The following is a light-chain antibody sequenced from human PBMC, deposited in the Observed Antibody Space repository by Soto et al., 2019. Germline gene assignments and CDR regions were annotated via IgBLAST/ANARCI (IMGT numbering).Light chain of an antibody. CDR1: QSISSSY. CDR2: GAS. V-gene: IGKV3-20*01. CDR3: QQYSSTFWT. Sequence: EIVLTQSPGTLSLSPGERATLSCRASQSISSSYLAWYQQKPGQAPRLLVYGASSRATGIPDRFNGSGSGTDFTLTISRLEPEDFALYYCQQYSSTFWTFGQGTKVDIK. J-gene: IGKJ1*01.